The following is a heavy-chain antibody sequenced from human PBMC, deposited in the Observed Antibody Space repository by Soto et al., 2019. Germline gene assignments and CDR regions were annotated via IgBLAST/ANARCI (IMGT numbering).Heavy chain of an antibody. CDR1: GFTFSSYA. Sequence: GGSLRLSCAASGFTFSSYAMHWVRQAPGKGLEWVAVISYDGSNKYYADSVKGRFTISRDNSKNTLYLQMNSLRAEDTAVYYCAREKVTSCWYYIASCGQGTLVSLSS. J-gene: IGHJ4*02. CDR2: ISYDGSNK. CDR3: AREKVTSCWYYIAS. D-gene: IGHD6-19*01. V-gene: IGHV3-30-3*01.